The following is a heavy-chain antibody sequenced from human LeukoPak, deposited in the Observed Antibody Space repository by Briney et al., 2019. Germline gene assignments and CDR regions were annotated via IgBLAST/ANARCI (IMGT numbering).Heavy chain of an antibody. CDR1: GYTLTELS. V-gene: IGHV1-24*01. D-gene: IGHD6-13*01. CDR3: ATRRISSWAPFDY. J-gene: IGHJ4*02. CDR2: FDPEDGET. Sequence: ASVKVSCKVSGYTLTELSMHGVRQAPGKGLEWMGGFDPEDGETIYAQKFQGRVTMTEDTSTDTAYMELSSLRSEDTAVYYCATRRISSWAPFDYWGQRTLVTVSS.